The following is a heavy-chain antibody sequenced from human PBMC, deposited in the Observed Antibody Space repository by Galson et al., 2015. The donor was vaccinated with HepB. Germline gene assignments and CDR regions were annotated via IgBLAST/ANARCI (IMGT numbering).Heavy chain of an antibody. CDR2: IWFDGTNI. D-gene: IGHD4-23*01. J-gene: IGHJ6*03. CDR3: ARGNYGGNYYYYYMDV. V-gene: IGHV3-33*01. CDR1: GFTFSHHG. Sequence: SLRLSCAASGFTFSHHGMHWVRQAPGKGLEWAAVIWFDGTNIQYADSVKGRFTISRDNSKNTLFLQMNNLRDEDTAVYYCARGNYGGNYYYYYMDVWGRGTTVTVSS.